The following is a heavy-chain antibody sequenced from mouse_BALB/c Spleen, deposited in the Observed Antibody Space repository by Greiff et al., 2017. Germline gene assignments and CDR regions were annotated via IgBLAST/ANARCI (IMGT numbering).Heavy chain of an antibody. J-gene: IGHJ4*01. CDR1: GFTFTDYY. CDR3: ARDIDYAYAMDY. D-gene: IGHD2-4*01. V-gene: IGHV7-3*02. Sequence: EVKLQESGGGLVQPGGSLRLSCATSGFTFTDYYMSWVRQPPGKALEWLGFIRNKANGYTTEYSASVKGRFTISRDNSQSILYLQMNTLRAEDSATYYCARDIDYAYAMDYWGQGTSVTVSS. CDR2: IRNKANGYTT.